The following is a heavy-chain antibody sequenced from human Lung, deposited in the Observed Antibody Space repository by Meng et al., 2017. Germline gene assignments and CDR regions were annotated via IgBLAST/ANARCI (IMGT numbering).Heavy chain of an antibody. V-gene: IGHV4-4*02. CDR1: GGPNSSRNW. J-gene: IGHJ5*02. Sequence: GQGLLKRSGTLPLTWAAAGGPNSSRNWWMWVRQPPGKGLEWIGEIYHSGSTNYNPSLKSRVTISVDKSKNQFSLKLSSVTAADTAVYYCARGSITMVRGVSVFDPWGQGTLVTVSS. CDR2: IYHSGST. CDR3: ARGSITMVRGVSVFDP. D-gene: IGHD3-10*01.